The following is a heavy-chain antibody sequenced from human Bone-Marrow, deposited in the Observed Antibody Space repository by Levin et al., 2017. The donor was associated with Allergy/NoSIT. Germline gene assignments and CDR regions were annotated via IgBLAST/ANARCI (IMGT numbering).Heavy chain of an antibody. V-gene: IGHV1-18*01. D-gene: IGHD1-26*01. CDR2: ISAYNGNT. Sequence: RGESLKISCKASGYTFTSYGISWVRQAPGQGLEWMGWISAYNGNTNYAQKLQGRVTMTTDTSTSTAYMELRSLRSDDTAVYYCARETGIVGANISYYFDYWGQGTLVTVSS. J-gene: IGHJ4*02. CDR1: GYTFTSYG. CDR3: ARETGIVGANISYYFDY.